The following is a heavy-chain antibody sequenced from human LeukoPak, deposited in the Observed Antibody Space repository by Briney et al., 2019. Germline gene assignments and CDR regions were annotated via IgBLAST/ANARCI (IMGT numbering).Heavy chain of an antibody. CDR2: INHSGST. J-gene: IGHJ3*01. CDR1: GGSFSGYY. CDR3: ARVPPDYNDLHDALDL. D-gene: IGHD4-17*01. Sequence: PSETLSLTCAVYGGSFSGYYWSWLRQPPGKGLEWIGEINHSGSTNYNPSLKSRVTISVDTSKNQFSLKLSSVTAADTAVYYCARVPPDYNDLHDALDLWGQGAVVTVSS. V-gene: IGHV4-34*01.